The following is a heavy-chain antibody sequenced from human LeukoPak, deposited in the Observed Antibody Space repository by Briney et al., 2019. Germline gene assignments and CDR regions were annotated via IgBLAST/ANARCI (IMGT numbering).Heavy chain of an antibody. CDR3: AKDKYHDSSGTFDY. V-gene: IGHV3-23*01. CDR2: VSASGGGT. Sequence: GGSLRLSCAASGFTFDDYGMSWVRQAPGKGLEWVSRVSASGGGTFYAGSVEGRFIISRDNSKNTLSLQMSSLRAEDTAIYYCAKDKYHDSSGTFDYWGQGTLVTVSS. D-gene: IGHD3-22*01. CDR1: GFTFDDYG. J-gene: IGHJ4*02.